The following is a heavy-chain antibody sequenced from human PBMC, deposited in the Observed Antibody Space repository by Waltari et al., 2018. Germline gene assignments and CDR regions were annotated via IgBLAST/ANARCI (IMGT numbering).Heavy chain of an antibody. CDR3: AKETVSSGWLIDY. Sequence: EVQLLESGGGLVQPGGSLRLSCAASGFTFRRYAMSWVRQAPGKGLEWVSAISGSGGSTYYADSVKGRFTISRDNSKNTLYLQMNSLRAEDTAVYYCAKETVSSGWLIDYWGQGTLVTVSS. CDR1: GFTFRRYA. J-gene: IGHJ4*02. CDR2: ISGSGGST. D-gene: IGHD6-19*01. V-gene: IGHV3-23*01.